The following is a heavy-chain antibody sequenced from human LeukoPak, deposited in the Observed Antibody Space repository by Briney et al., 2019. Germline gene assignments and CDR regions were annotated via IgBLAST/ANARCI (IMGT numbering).Heavy chain of an antibody. Sequence: ASVKVSCKASGYTFTGYYMHWVRQAPGQGLERMGWINPNSGGTIYAQKFQGRVTMTEDTSTDTAYMELSSLRSEDTAVYYCATSYSGSYSLDYYYYMDVWGKGTTVTISS. J-gene: IGHJ6*03. CDR3: ATSYSGSYSLDYYYYMDV. CDR2: INPNSGGT. CDR1: GYTFTGYY. V-gene: IGHV1-2*02. D-gene: IGHD1-26*01.